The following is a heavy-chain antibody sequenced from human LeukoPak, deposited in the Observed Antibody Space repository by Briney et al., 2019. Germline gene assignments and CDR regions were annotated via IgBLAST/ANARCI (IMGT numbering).Heavy chain of an antibody. J-gene: IGHJ3*02. V-gene: IGHV1-8*01. CDR3: GRASTGDAFDI. CDR1: GYTFTSYD. Sequence: GASVKVSCKASGYTFTSYDINWVRQATGQGREWMGWMNPNSGNTGYAHKFQGRVTMTRNTSISTAYMELSSLRSEDPAVYYCGRASTGDAFDIWGHGTMVTVSS. D-gene: IGHD2-2*01. CDR2: MNPNSGNT.